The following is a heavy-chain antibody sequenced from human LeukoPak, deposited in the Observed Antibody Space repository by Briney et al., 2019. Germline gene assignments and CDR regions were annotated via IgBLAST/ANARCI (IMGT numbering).Heavy chain of an antibody. CDR2: INQDGSAE. CDR3: ARLYCSGGGCYNYFDY. J-gene: IGHJ4*02. D-gene: IGHD2-15*01. CDR1: GFTFSSYW. Sequence: GGSLRLSCAASGFTFSSYWMSWVRQAPGRGLEWVANINQDGSAEYYVDSVKGRFTISRDNAKNSLYLQMNSMRAEDTAVHYCARLYCSGGGCYNYFDYWGQGTLVTVSS. V-gene: IGHV3-7*04.